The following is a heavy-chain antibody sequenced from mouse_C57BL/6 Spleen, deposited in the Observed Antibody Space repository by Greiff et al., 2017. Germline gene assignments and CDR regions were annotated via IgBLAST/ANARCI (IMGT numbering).Heavy chain of an antibody. V-gene: IGHV5-4*01. CDR3: VGDGIYYDYDSGYYFES. CDR1: GFTFSSYA. Sequence: VQLVESGGGLVKPGGSLQLSCAASGFTFSSYAVSWVRQTPEKRLEWVATISDGGSYTYYPDNVKGRFTISRDNAKNNLYLQMSHLKCEDTSMYDCVGDGIYYDYDSGYYFESRGISTTRTVSS. D-gene: IGHD2-4*01. CDR2: ISDGGSYT. J-gene: IGHJ2*01.